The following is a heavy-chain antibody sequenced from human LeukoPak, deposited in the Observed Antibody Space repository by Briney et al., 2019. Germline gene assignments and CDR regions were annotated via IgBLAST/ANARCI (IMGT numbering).Heavy chain of an antibody. J-gene: IGHJ4*02. CDR3: ARVSEPGNSDY. D-gene: IGHD4-23*01. V-gene: IGHV3-33*01. CDR1: GFNFTGYG. CDR2: IWYDGKNK. Sequence: GGSLRLSCAASGFNFTGYGIHWVRQVPGKGLDWVSVIWYDGKNKHYADSVKGRFTISRDTSKNTVYLQMNSLRAEDTAVYYCARVSEPGNSDYWRQGTLVTVSS.